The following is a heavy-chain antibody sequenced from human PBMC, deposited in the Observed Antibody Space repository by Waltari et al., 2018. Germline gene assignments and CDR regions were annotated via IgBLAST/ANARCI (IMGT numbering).Heavy chain of an antibody. Sequence: EVHLVASGGGLVQPEGSLTISCSGSGYTFGAYTMSWVRQAPGKGLEWVSHISSGSITIYYADSVKGRFTISRDNAKNTLYLQMNSLTVEDTAVYYCARQIVAGRNGFDYWGQGTLVTVSS. D-gene: IGHD5-12*01. CDR2: ISSGSITI. CDR1: GYTFGAYT. J-gene: IGHJ4*02. V-gene: IGHV3-48*01. CDR3: ARQIVAGRNGFDY.